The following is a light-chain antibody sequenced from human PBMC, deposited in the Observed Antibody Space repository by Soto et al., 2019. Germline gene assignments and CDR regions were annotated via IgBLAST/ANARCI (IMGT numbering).Light chain of an antibody. CDR2: GAF. V-gene: IGKV3-15*01. J-gene: IGKJ1*01. CDR1: RSVSRD. Sequence: DTVLTQAPGTLSVSPGERTTLSCRASRSVSRDLAWYQQKPGQVPRLLIYGAFTRASGIPARFSGSGSGTEFTLTISSLQSEDFAVYYCQHYNNWPWTFGQGTKVDIK. CDR3: QHYNNWPWT.